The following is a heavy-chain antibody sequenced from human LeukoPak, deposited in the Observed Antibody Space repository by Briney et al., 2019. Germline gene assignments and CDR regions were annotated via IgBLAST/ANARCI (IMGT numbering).Heavy chain of an antibody. CDR3: ATLPGGIAAAGRY. D-gene: IGHD6-13*01. J-gene: IGHJ4*02. CDR1: GFTFSSYG. Sequence: GGSLRLSCAASGFTFSSYGMHWVRQAPGKGLEWVAFIRYDGSNKYYADSVKGRFTISRDNSKNTLYLQMNSLRAEDTAVYYCATLPGGIAAAGRYWGQGTLVTVSS. V-gene: IGHV3-30*02. CDR2: IRYDGSNK.